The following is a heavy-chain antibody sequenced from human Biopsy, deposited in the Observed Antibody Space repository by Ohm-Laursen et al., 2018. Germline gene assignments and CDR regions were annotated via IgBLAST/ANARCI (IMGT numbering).Heavy chain of an antibody. Sequence: GTLSLTCTVSGDSISSYYWSWIRQPPGKGLEWIGYVYYTGSTNYNPSLQSRVTISVDTSKNHFSLRLRSVTPADTAIYYCARDRGYYSDRTVPGYFDLWGRGTLVTVSS. CDR1: GDSISSYY. CDR3: ARDRGYYSDRTVPGYFDL. D-gene: IGHD3-22*01. CDR2: VYYTGST. J-gene: IGHJ2*01. V-gene: IGHV4-59*01.